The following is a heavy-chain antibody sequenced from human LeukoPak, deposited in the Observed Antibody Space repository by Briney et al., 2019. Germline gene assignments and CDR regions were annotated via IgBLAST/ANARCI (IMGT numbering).Heavy chain of an antibody. J-gene: IGHJ4*02. D-gene: IGHD5-24*01. Sequence: GESLRLSCAASGFSFNRYWMHWVRHGPGKGPVWVSRINNDGGSTNYADSVRGRFTISRDNAKSMMYLQMNSLTVEDTAVYYCARGGDGSNYMFNYWGQGTLVTVSS. V-gene: IGHV3-74*01. CDR1: GFSFNRYW. CDR2: INNDGGST. CDR3: ARGGDGSNYMFNY.